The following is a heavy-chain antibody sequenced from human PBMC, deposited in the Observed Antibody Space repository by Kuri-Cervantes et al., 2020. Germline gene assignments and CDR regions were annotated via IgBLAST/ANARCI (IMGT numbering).Heavy chain of an antibody. CDR3: ANYGNREVTATRGFDS. CDR1: GFTFNSCN. D-gene: IGHD2-21*02. CDR2: ISGSGRST. J-gene: IGHJ4*02. V-gene: IGHV3-23*01. Sequence: GGSLRLSCAASGFTFNSCNMNWVRQAPGKGLEWVSSISGSGRSTFYADSVKGRFTISRDNSKNTLDLQMNRLRVDDTAVYYCANYGNREVTATRGFDSWGQGTLVTVSS.